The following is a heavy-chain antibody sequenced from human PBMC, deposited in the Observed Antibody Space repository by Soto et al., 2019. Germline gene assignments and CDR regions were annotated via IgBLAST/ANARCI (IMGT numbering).Heavy chain of an antibody. CDR3: TRDGDGRMTTNPYYYYGMDV. Sequence: PPETLSLTCTVSGGSISGYYWSWIRQPPGKGLEWIGNVYYSGGAKYNPSVKRRVSISVDTYKNQFSLNLSSVTAADTAVYYCTRDGDGRMTTNPYYYYGMDVWGPGITVTVS. D-gene: IGHD2-21*02. J-gene: IGHJ6*02. CDR2: VYYSGGA. CDR1: GGSISGYY. V-gene: IGHV4-59*01.